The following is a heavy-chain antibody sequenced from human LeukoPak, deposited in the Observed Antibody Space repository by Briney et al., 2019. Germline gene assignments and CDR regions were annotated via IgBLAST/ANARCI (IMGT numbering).Heavy chain of an antibody. V-gene: IGHV4-59*01. D-gene: IGHD3-16*02. CDR2: IYYSGST. Sequence: SETLSLTCTVSGGSISSYYWSWIRQPPGKGLEWIGYIYYSGSTNYNPSLKSRVTISVDTSRNQFSLKLSSVTAADTAVYYCARVSLVGGVIVTPAFDIWGQGTMVTVFS. CDR3: ARVSLVGGVIVTPAFDI. J-gene: IGHJ3*02. CDR1: GGSISSYY.